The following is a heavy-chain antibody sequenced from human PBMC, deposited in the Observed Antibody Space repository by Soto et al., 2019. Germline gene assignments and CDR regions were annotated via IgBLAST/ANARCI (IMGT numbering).Heavy chain of an antibody. J-gene: IGHJ5*02. D-gene: IGHD1-1*01. CDR2: IYHSGST. CDR3: ARGLEQRATWFDP. Sequence: SETLSLTCAVSGGSISSGGYSWSWIRQPPGKGLEWIGYIYHSGSTYYNPSLKSRVTISVDRSKNQFSLKLSSVTAAATAVYYCARGLEQRATWFDPWGQGTLVTVSS. V-gene: IGHV4-30-2*01. CDR1: GGSISSGGYS.